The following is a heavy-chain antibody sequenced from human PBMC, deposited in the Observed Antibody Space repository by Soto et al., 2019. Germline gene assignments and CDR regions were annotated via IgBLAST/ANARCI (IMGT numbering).Heavy chain of an antibody. CDR3: ASNEVRVVIINPYYYYYMDV. V-gene: IGHV1-69*02. CDR1: GGTFSSYT. J-gene: IGHJ6*03. Sequence: GASVKVSCKASGGTFSSYTISWVRQAPGQGLEWMGRIIPILGIANYAQKFQGRVTITADKSTSTAYMELSSLRSEDTAVYYCASNEVRVVIINPYYYYYMDVWGKGTTVTVSS. CDR2: IIPILGIA. D-gene: IGHD3-10*01.